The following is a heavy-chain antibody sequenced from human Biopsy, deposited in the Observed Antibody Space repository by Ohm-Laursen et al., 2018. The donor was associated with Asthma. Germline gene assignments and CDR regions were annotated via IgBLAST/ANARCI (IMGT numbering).Heavy chain of an antibody. J-gene: IGHJ4*02. V-gene: IGHV3-53*01. CDR1: GFTVSRDH. Sequence: SLRLSCTASGFTVSRDHMFWVRQAPGEGLEWVSVIYSGGTSHTADSVRGRFTISRDFSKNTLHLQMHSLRVGDTAVYYCARGDSSGWSHYYFDYWGQGTLVTVSS. CDR2: IYSGGTS. CDR3: ARGDSSGWSHYYFDY. D-gene: IGHD6-19*01.